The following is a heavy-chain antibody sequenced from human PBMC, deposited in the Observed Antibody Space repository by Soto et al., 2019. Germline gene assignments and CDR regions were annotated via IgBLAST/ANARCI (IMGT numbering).Heavy chain of an antibody. Sequence: RASVKVSCKASGYTFTSYGISWVRQAPGQGLEWMGWISAYNGNTNYAQKLQGRVTMTTDTSTSTAYMELRSLRSDDTAVYYCARDGPMVRGVIISAKYYYYGMDVWGQGTTVTVSS. CDR2: ISAYNGNT. J-gene: IGHJ6*02. V-gene: IGHV1-18*01. CDR3: ARDGPMVRGVIISAKYYYYGMDV. CDR1: GYTFTSYG. D-gene: IGHD3-10*01.